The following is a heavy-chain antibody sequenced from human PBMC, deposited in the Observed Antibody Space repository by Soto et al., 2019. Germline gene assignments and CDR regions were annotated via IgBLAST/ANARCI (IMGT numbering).Heavy chain of an antibody. Sequence: SETLSLTCTVSGGSISSGDYYWSWIRQPPGKGLEWIGYIYYSGSTYYNPSLKSRVTISVDTSKNQFSLKLSSVTAADTAVYYCARGRTDYYDSSGYYYAPWGQGTLVTVSS. CDR1: GGSISSGDYY. V-gene: IGHV4-30-4*01. D-gene: IGHD3-22*01. CDR3: ARGRTDYYDSSGYYYAP. J-gene: IGHJ5*02. CDR2: IYYSGST.